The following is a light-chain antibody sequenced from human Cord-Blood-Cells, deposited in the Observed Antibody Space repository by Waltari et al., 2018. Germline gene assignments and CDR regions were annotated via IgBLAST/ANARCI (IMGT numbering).Light chain of an antibody. V-gene: IGKV1-39*01. J-gene: IGKJ1*01. CDR2: AAS. Sequence: DIQTTQSPSSLSASVGDRVTITCRASQSISSYLNWYQQKPGKAPKLLIYAASSLQSGVPSRFSGSGSGTDFTHTISSLQPEDFATYYCQQSYSTPPTFDQGTKVEIK. CDR3: QQSYSTPPT. CDR1: QSISSY.